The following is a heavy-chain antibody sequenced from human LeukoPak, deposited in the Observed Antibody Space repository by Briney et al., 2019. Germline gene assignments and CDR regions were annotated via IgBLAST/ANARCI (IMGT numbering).Heavy chain of an antibody. Sequence: PSEPLSLTCNVSGASFKSGSYYWSWIRLPPGKRLEWYVYINYSVTTNYNPSLKSRVTISVDRSKNPFSLKLSSVTAADTAVYYCARERVSSSWYGGWFDPWGQGTLVTVSS. CDR3: ARERVSSSWYGGWFDP. V-gene: IGHV4-61*01. D-gene: IGHD6-13*01. J-gene: IGHJ5*02. CDR2: INYSVTT. CDR1: GASFKSGSYY.